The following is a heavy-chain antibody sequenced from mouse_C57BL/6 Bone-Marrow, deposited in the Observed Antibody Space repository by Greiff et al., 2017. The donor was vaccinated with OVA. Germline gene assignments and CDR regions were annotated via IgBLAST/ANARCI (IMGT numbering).Heavy chain of an antibody. J-gene: IGHJ3*01. D-gene: IGHD4-1*01. CDR3: ARSGTRPFAY. CDR1: GYSFTGYY. CDR2: INPSTGGT. V-gene: IGHV1-42*01. Sequence: EVQLVESGPELVKPGASVKISCKASGYSFTGYYMNWVKQSPEKSLEWIGEINPSTGGTTYNQKFKAKATLTVDKSSSTAYMQRKSLTSEDSAVYYCARSGTRPFAYWGQGTLVTVSA.